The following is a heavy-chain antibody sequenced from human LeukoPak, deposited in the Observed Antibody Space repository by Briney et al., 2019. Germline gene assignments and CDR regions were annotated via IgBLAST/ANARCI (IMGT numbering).Heavy chain of an antibody. CDR2: IYSGGST. CDR1: GFTVSSNY. D-gene: IGHD6-13*01. CDR3: ARDLWEGSSSWGSFDY. V-gene: IGHV3-66*01. Sequence: AGGSLRLSCAASGFTVSSNYMSWVRQAPGKGLEWVSVIYSGGSTYYADSVKGRFTISRDNSKNTLYLQMNSLRAEDTAVYYCARDLWEGSSSWGSFDYWGQGTLVTVSS. J-gene: IGHJ4*02.